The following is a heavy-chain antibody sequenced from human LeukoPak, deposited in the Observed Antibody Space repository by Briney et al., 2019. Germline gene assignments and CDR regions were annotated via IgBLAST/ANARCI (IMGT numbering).Heavy chain of an antibody. V-gene: IGHV4-61*01. CDR1: NGSINFVSYY. CDR3: ARGDSSGYYPVPFDY. D-gene: IGHD3-22*01. CDR2: IHYTGNT. J-gene: IGHJ4*02. Sequence: SETLSLTCTVSNGSINFVSYYWSWIRQPPGKGLEWLGYIHYTGNTIYNPSLKSRVTISVDTSKNQFSLRLSSVTAADTAVYYCARGDSSGYYPVPFDYWGQGTLVTVSS.